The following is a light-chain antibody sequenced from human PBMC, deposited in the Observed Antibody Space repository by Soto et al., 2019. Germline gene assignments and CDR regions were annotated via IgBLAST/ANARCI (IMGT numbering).Light chain of an antibody. CDR3: SSWDGSLSGYV. CDR2: NNN. V-gene: IGLV1-47*02. CDR1: SSNTGSNY. Sequence: QSVLTQPPSASGTPGQGVTISCSGSSSNTGSNYVYWYQQLPGTAPKLLIYNNNQRPSGVPDRFSASKSGTSASLAIRGLRSDDEADYYCSSWDGSLSGYVFGAGTKVTV. J-gene: IGLJ1*01.